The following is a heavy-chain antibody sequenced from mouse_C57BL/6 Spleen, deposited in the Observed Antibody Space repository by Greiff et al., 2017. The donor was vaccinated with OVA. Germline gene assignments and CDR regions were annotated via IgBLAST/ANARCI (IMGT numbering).Heavy chain of an antibody. CDR1: GFTFSDYG. Sequence: EVHLVESGGGLVKPGGSLKLSCAASGFTFSDYGMHWVRQAPEKGLEWVAYISRGSSTIYYADTVKGRFTISRDNAKNTLFLQMTRLRSEDTAMYYCARRHYGSYDYWGQGTTLTVSS. CDR3: ARRHYGSYDY. CDR2: ISRGSSTI. V-gene: IGHV5-17*01. J-gene: IGHJ2*01. D-gene: IGHD1-1*01.